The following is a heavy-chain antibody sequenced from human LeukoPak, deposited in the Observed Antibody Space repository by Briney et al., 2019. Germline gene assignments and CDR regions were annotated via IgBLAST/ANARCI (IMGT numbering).Heavy chain of an antibody. V-gene: IGHV5-51*01. CDR1: GYIFGTYW. D-gene: IGHD3-16*01. J-gene: IGHJ3*01. Sequence: GESLKISCKGSGYIFGTYWIGWVRQMPGEGLEWMGIIYPGDSETRYNASFQGQVTLSADRSISTAYLKWSSLKASDSAMYYCARFYFYDWGIFAFDVWGQGTRVPVSS. CDR3: ARFYFYDWGIFAFDV. CDR2: IYPGDSET.